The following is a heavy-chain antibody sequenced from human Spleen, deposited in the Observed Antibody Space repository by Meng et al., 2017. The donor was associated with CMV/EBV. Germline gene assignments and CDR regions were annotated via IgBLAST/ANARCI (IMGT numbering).Heavy chain of an antibody. CDR2: IYPGDSDI. D-gene: IGHD3-22*01. Sequence: WISWVRQRPGRGLEWMGMIYPGDSDIRYSPSFQGQVTFSADKSISTAYLQWSTLKASDTAMYYCARLDYLDRNGYRSRYHWFDPWGQGALVTVSS. CDR1: W. V-gene: IGHV5-51*01. CDR3: ARLDYLDRNGYRSRYHWFDP. J-gene: IGHJ5*02.